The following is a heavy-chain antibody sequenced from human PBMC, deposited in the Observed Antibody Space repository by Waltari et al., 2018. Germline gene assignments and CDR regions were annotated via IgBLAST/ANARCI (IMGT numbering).Heavy chain of an antibody. CDR3: ARDLRSGYDYVPTLN. V-gene: IGHV1-69*04. D-gene: IGHD5-12*01. CDR1: GGTFSSYA. Sequence: QVQLVQSGAEVKKPGSSVKVSCKASGGTFSSYAISWVRQAPGQGLEWMGGIIPILGIANYAQKFQGRVTITADESTSTAYMELSSLRSEDMAVYYCARDLRSGYDYVPTLNWGQGTLVTVSS. J-gene: IGHJ4*02. CDR2: IIPILGIA.